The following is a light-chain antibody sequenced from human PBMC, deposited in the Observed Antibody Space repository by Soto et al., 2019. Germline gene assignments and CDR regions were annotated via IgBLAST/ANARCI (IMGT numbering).Light chain of an antibody. J-gene: IGKJ4*01. CDR1: QTISSW. CDR3: QQYNSYPLT. CDR2: KAS. Sequence: DIQITQSPSTLSGSVGDRVTINCRASQTISSWLAWYQQKPGKAPKLLIYKASSLESGVPSRFSGSGSGTEFTLTISSLQPDDFATYYCQQYNSYPLTFGGGTKVDIK. V-gene: IGKV1-5*03.